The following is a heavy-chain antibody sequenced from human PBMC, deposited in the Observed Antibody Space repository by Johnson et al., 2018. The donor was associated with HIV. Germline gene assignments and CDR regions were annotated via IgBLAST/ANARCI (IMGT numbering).Heavy chain of an antibody. J-gene: IGHJ3*02. V-gene: IGHV3-7*01. CDR3: ARGAIKYSSSWLGALDI. Sequence: VQLVESGGGLVQPGGSLRLSCAASGFSFNTYWMSWVRQAPGKGLQWVANIRQDGGETDYVDSVKGRFTISRDNAKNSLYLQMNNLRDEDTAVYYCARGAIKYSSSWLGALDIWGQGTMVTVSS. D-gene: IGHD6-6*01. CDR1: GFSFNTYW. CDR2: IRQDGGET.